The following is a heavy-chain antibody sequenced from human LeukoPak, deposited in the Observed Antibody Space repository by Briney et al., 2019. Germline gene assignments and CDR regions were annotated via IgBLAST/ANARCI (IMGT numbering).Heavy chain of an antibody. CDR2: IISSSSYI. J-gene: IGHJ4*02. CDR1: GFTFSIYS. CDR3: ARDRGYFDN. Sequence: GGSLRLSCAASGFTFSIYSMNWVRQAPGKGLEWLSSIISSSSYIYYADSVKGRFTISRDNVQNSLYLQMNSLRAEDTAMYYCARDRGYFDNWGQGTLVTVSS. V-gene: IGHV3-21*01.